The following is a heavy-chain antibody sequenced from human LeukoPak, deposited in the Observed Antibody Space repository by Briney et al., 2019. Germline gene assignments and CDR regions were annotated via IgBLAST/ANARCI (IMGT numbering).Heavy chain of an antibody. CDR2: ISYDGSNK. J-gene: IGHJ4*02. CDR1: GFTFSSYA. Sequence: GGSLRLSCAASGFTFSSYAMHWVRQAPGKGLEWVAVISYDGSNKYYADSVKGRFTISRDNSKNTLYLQMNSLRAEDTAVYYSAREGQMITFGGVIVTTPHDYWGQGTLVTVSS. V-gene: IGHV3-30-3*01. D-gene: IGHD3-16*02. CDR3: AREGQMITFGGVIVTTPHDY.